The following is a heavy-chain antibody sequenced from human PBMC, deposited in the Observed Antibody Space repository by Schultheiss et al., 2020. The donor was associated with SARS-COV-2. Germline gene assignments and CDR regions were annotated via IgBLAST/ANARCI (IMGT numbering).Heavy chain of an antibody. D-gene: IGHD1-26*01. J-gene: IGHJ4*02. CDR1: GGSISSGYY. CDR3: AREKTSGSSDFDY. V-gene: IGHV4-38-2*02. Sequence: SETLSLTCTVSGGSISSGYYWGWIRQPPGKGLEWIGEINHSGSTNYNPSLKSRVTISVDTSKNQFSLKLSSVTAADTAVYYCAREKTSGSSDFDYWGQGTLVTVSS. CDR2: INHSGST.